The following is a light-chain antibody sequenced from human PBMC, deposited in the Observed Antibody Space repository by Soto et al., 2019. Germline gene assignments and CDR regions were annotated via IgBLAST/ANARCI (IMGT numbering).Light chain of an antibody. V-gene: IGKV3-15*01. Sequence: EIVMTQSPAILSASPGERATLSCRASQNIGGTLAWYQQKPGQSPRLLFYGASTRATGSPARFSGSGSGTEFTLTISSLQSEDFGVYYCQQFHNWPPLTFGGGTKVEI. CDR3: QQFHNWPPLT. J-gene: IGKJ4*01. CDR1: QNIGGT. CDR2: GAS.